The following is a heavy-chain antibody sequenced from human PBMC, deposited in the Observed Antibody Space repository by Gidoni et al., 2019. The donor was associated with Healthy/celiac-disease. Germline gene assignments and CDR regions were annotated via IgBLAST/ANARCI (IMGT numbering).Heavy chain of an antibody. CDR1: GGSFSGYY. V-gene: IGHV4-34*01. J-gene: IGHJ6*02. Sequence: QVQLQQWGAGLLKHSETLSLTCAVYGGSFSGYYWSWIRQPPGKGLEWIGEINHSGSTNYNPSLKSRGTISVDTSKNQFSLKLSSVTAADTAVYYCARDRDYYDSSGYYSPHYYGMDVWGQGTTVTVSS. CDR2: INHSGST. CDR3: ARDRDYYDSSGYYSPHYYGMDV. D-gene: IGHD3-22*01.